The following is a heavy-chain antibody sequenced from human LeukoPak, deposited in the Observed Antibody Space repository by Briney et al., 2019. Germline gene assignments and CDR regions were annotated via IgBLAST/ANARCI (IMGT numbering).Heavy chain of an antibody. CDR2: IYYSGST. CDR1: GGSISSHY. D-gene: IGHD3-16*01. CDR3: ARAGDGLYYYYYYMDV. Sequence: SETLSLTRTVSGGSISSHYWSWIRQPPGKGLEWIGYIYYSGSTYYNPSLKSRVTISVDTSKNQFSLKLSSVTAADTAVYYCARAGDGLYYYYYYMDVWGKGTTVTVSS. J-gene: IGHJ6*03. V-gene: IGHV4-59*11.